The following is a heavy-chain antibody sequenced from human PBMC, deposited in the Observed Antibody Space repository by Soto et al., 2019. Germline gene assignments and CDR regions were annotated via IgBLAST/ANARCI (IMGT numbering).Heavy chain of an antibody. Sequence: PGESLKISCKGSGHRFTDHWIGWVRQMPGKGLEWMGVIYPGDSDVRITPSFQGQVTISVDKSINTAYLQWSSLKASDTAFYYCATRHSSPSYDFWGQGTLVTV. J-gene: IGHJ4*02. D-gene: IGHD6-6*01. V-gene: IGHV5-51*01. CDR3: ATRHSSPSYDF. CDR1: GHRFTDHW. CDR2: IYPGDSDV.